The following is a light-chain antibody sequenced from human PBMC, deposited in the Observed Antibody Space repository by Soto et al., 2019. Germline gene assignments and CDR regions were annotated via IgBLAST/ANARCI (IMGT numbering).Light chain of an antibody. CDR3: QQYNSYSATWT. J-gene: IGKJ1*01. CDR2: AAS. Sequence: DIQITQSPSLIYEFXEARVTFTXXXXQSIGNYVNWCQQQPGKAPKLLIYAASSLQSGVPSRFSGSGSGTEFTLTISSLQPDDFATYYCQQYNSYSATWTFGQGTKVDI. V-gene: IGKV1-16*01. CDR1: QSIGNY.